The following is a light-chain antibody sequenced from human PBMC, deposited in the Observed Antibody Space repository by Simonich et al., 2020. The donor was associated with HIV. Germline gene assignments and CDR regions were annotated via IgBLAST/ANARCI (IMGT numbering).Light chain of an antibody. V-gene: IGKV6-21*01. CDR3: QQSSSLPYT. CDR1: QSISGS. J-gene: IGKJ2*01. CDR2: YVT. Sequence: VMTQSTGFLSVTPKEKVTITCRANQSISGSLNWYQQKPDQSPKLLIKYVTQSVSGVPSRFSGSESGTDFTLTINSLEAEDAATYYCQQSSSLPYTFGQGTKLEI.